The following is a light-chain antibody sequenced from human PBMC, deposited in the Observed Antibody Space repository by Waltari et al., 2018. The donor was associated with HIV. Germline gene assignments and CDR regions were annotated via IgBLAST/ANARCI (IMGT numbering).Light chain of an antibody. V-gene: IGLV1-51*01. CDR1: SSNIGNNY. J-gene: IGLJ3*02. CDR3: GTWDSSLSAGR. Sequence: QSVLTQPPSVSAAPGQMVTISCSGSSSNIGNNYVSWYQQLPGTAPKLLIYDNNKRPSGIPDRFSGSKSGTSATLGITGLQTGDEADYYCGTWDSSLSAGRFGGGTKLTVL. CDR2: DNN.